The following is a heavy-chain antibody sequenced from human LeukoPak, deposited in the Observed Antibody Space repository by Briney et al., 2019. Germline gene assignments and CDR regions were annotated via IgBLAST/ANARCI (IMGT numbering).Heavy chain of an antibody. V-gene: IGHV4-61*05. J-gene: IGHJ5*02. CDR3: ALRRLTSAQIIEDNWFDP. CDR1: GDSISSSSYY. CDR2: TYYSGRT. Sequence: SETLSLTCTVSGDSISSSSYYWGWIRQPPGKTLEWIGYTYYSGRTNYNPSLKSRVTISLDTSKNQFSLRLTSVTAADTAVYYCALRRLTSAQIIEDNWFDPWGQGTLVTVSS. D-gene: IGHD2/OR15-2a*01.